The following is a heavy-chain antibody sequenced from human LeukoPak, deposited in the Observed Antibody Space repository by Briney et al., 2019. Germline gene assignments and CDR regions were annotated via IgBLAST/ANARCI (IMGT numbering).Heavy chain of an antibody. CDR3: ARAPSEIGGYYPEYFRH. CDR2: IKSDGST. J-gene: IGHJ1*01. D-gene: IGHD3-22*01. V-gene: IGHV3-74*01. Sequence: GGSLRLSCAASGFTFSSYWMHWVRQAPGKGLVWVSRIKSDGSTNYADSVKGRFTISRDNAKNTVSMQMNSLRAEDTGVYYCARAPSEIGGYYPEYFRHRRQGTMVTVSS. CDR1: GFTFSSYW.